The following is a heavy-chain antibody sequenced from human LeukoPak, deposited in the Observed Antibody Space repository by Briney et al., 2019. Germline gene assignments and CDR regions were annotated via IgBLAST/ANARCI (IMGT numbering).Heavy chain of an antibody. D-gene: IGHD2-2*01. V-gene: IGHV3-20*04. J-gene: IGHJ6*03. Sequence: GGSLRLSCAASGFRFDDYGMSWVRHAPGKGLEWVSGTNWDCASTGYADSVKGRFTISRDNVKNFLYLQMNSLRVEDTALYFCGRVYCSTTSCYVYYDYYMDVWGKGTTVTVSS. CDR2: TNWDCAST. CDR1: GFRFDDYG. CDR3: GRVYCSTTSCYVYYDYYMDV.